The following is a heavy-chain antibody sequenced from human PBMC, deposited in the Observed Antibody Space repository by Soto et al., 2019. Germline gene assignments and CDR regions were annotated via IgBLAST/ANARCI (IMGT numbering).Heavy chain of an antibody. CDR3: EINTQQPTVYFDY. V-gene: IGHV3-23*01. Sequence: GGSLRLSCAASEFTFSNYAMSWVRQAPGRGLEWVSSISDNGGTTYYADSVKGRFTISRDNSKNTLYLQMNSLRAEDTAVYYCEINTQQPTVYFDYWGQGTLVTVSS. CDR2: ISDNGGTT. CDR1: EFTFSNYA. D-gene: IGHD6-13*01. J-gene: IGHJ4*02.